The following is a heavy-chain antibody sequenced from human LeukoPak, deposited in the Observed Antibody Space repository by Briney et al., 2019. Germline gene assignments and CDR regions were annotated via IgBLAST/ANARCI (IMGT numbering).Heavy chain of an antibody. J-gene: IGHJ4*02. CDR1: GGSISSGGYY. V-gene: IGHV4-31*03. Sequence: SETLSLTCTVSGGSISSGGYYWSWIRQHPGKGLEWIGYIYYSGSTYYNPSLKSRVTISVDTSKNQFSLKLSSVTAADTAVYYCARVYCGGGNCYHFDYWGQGTLVTVSS. D-gene: IGHD2-15*01. CDR2: IYYSGST. CDR3: ARVYCGGGNCYHFDY.